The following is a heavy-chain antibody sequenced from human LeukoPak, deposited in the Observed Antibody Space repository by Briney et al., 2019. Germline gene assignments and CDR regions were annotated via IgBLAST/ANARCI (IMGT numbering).Heavy chain of an antibody. CDR2: INHSGST. V-gene: IGHV4-34*01. CDR1: GGSFSGYY. Sequence: SETLSLTCAVYGGSFSGYYWSWIRQPPGKGLEWIGEINHSGSTNYNPSLKSRVTISVDTSKNQFSLKLSSVTAADTAVYYCARGFRRGPWYSFGLYFDYWGQGTLVTVSS. D-gene: IGHD5-18*01. J-gene: IGHJ4*02. CDR3: ARGFRRGPWYSFGLYFDY.